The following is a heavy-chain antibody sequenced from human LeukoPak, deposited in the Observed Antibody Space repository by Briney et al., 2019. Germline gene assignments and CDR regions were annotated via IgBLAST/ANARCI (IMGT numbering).Heavy chain of an antibody. CDR1: GFTFSSYA. J-gene: IGHJ4*02. Sequence: QPGGSLRLSCAASGFTFSSYAMSWVRQAPGKGLEWVSAISGSGGSTYYADSVKGRFTISRDNSKNTLYLQMNSLRAEDTAVYYCAKNGLGITTYIRSYYFDYWGQGTLVTVSS. D-gene: IGHD7-27*01. CDR2: ISGSGGST. CDR3: AKNGLGITTYIRSYYFDY. V-gene: IGHV3-23*01.